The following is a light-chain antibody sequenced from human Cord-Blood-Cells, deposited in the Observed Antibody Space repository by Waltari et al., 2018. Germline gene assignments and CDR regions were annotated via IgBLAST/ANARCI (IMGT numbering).Light chain of an antibody. CDR2: AAS. Sequence: DIQMTHSPSSLSASVGDRVTITCRASQSISSYLNWYQQEPGQAPKLLIYAASSLQSGVPARFSGSGSGTDFTLTISSLEPEDFATYYCQQSYSTPYSFGQGTKVEIK. CDR3: QQSYSTPYS. J-gene: IGKJ2*03. V-gene: IGKV1-39*01. CDR1: QSISSY.